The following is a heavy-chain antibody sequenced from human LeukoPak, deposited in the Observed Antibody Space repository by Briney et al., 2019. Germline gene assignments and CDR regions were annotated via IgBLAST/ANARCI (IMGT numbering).Heavy chain of an antibody. CDR2: IIPIFGTA. CDR1: GGTFSSYA. Sequence: SVKVSCKASGGTFSSYAISWVRQAPGQGLEWMGGIIPIFGTANYAQKFQGRVTITADESTSTAYMELSSLRSEDTAVYYCARCGEPSYDILTGYSRFDYWGQGTLVTVSS. V-gene: IGHV1-69*01. D-gene: IGHD3-9*01. CDR3: ARCGEPSYDILTGYSRFDY. J-gene: IGHJ4*02.